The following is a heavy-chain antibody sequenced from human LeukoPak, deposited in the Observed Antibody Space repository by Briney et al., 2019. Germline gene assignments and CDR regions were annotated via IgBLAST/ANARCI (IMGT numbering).Heavy chain of an antibody. CDR2: ISDSGGST. CDR3: AKGSAGSRPYYFDY. CDR1: GFTFSSYA. D-gene: IGHD2-15*01. V-gene: IGHV3-23*02. Sequence: PGGSLRLSCAASGFTFSSYAMSWVRQAPGKGLDWFSAISDSGGSTYHGDSVKGRFTISRDNSKNTLYLQMNSLRGEDTAVYYCAKGSAGSRPYYFDYWGQGTLVTVSS. J-gene: IGHJ4*02.